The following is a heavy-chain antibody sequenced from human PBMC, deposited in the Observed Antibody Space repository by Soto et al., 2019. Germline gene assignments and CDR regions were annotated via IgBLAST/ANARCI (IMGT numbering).Heavy chain of an antibody. Sequence: PSETLSLTCAVSGYSISSSNWWGWIRQPPGKGLEWIGYIYYSGTTYYNPSLKSRVTMSVDTSKNQFSLKLTSVTAVDTAVYYCARTLFGWGIWFDPWGQGTQVTVSS. CDR1: GYSISSSNW. V-gene: IGHV4-28*01. J-gene: IGHJ5*02. CDR2: IYYSGTT. D-gene: IGHD3-10*02. CDR3: ARTLFGWGIWFDP.